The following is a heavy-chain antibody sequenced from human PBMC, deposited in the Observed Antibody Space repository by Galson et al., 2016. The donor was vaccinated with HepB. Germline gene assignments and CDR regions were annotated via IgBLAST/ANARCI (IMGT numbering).Heavy chain of an antibody. CDR3: AKDPVVQAERYYFDY. V-gene: IGHV3-30*18. J-gene: IGHJ4*02. CDR2: ISYDGRNK. Sequence: SLRLSCAASGFTFSNYGMHWVRQAPGKGLEWVAVISYDGRNKYYADSVKGRFTISRDNSKNTLYLQMNSLRAEDTAVYYCAKDPVVQAERYYFDYWGQGTLVTVSS. D-gene: IGHD3-22*01. CDR1: GFTFSNYG.